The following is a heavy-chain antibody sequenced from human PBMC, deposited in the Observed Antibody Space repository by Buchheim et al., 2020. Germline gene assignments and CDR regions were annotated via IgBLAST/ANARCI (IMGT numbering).Heavy chain of an antibody. V-gene: IGHV1-46*01. CDR1: GYTFTSYY. CDR2: INPSGGST. CDR3: ARDCSNYYDSSGYFCMDY. Sequence: QVQLVQSGAEVKKPGASVKVSCKASGYTFTSYYMHWVRQAPGQGLEWMGIINPSGGSTSYAQKFQGRVTMTRDTSTSTVYMELSSLRSEDTAAYYCARDCSNYYDSSGYFCMDYWGQGTL. J-gene: IGHJ4*02. D-gene: IGHD3-22*01.